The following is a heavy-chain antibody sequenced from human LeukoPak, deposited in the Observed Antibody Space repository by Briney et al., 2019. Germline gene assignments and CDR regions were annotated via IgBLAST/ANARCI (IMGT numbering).Heavy chain of an antibody. Sequence: ASVKVSCKASGYTFTGYYMHWVRQAPGQGLEWMGWINPNSGGTNCAQKFQGRVTMTRDTSISTAYMELSRLRSDDTAVYYCARPATVVTNDAFDIWGQGTMVTVSS. D-gene: IGHD4-17*01. V-gene: IGHV1-2*02. CDR2: INPNSGGT. CDR3: ARPATVVTNDAFDI. CDR1: GYTFTGYY. J-gene: IGHJ3*02.